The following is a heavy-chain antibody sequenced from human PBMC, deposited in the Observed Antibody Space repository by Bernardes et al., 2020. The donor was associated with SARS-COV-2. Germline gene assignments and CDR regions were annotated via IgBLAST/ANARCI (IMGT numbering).Heavy chain of an antibody. CDR3: AITYGSGISGGMDV. CDR2: INPNNGGT. V-gene: IGHV1-2*05. J-gene: IGHJ6*02. D-gene: IGHD3-10*01. CDR1: GYTFTAYF. Sequence: ASVKVSCKASGYTFTAYFMHWVRQAPGQGLEWMGRINPNNGGTDYALKFQGRVTMTRDTSSSTAYMELSRLTSDGPVVYYCAITYGSGISGGMDVWGQGTTVTVSS.